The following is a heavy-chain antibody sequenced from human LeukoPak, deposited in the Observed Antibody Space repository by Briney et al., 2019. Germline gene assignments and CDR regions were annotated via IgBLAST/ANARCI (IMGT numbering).Heavy chain of an antibody. CDR2: ISGSGDST. J-gene: IGHJ4*02. D-gene: IGHD1-26*01. CDR1: GLTFSSYA. Sequence: PGGSLRLSCAASGLTFSSYAMSWVRQAPGKRPEWVSAISGSGDSTYYADSVKGQFTISRDNSKNTLYLQMNSLRAEDTAVYYCAKGGYSGNYLAYWGQGTLVTVSS. CDR3: AKGGYSGNYLAY. V-gene: IGHV3-23*01.